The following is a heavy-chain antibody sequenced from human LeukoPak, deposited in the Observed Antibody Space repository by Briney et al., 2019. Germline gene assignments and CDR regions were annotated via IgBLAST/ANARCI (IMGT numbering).Heavy chain of an antibody. J-gene: IGHJ4*02. CDR2: IYSGGST. D-gene: IGHD3-22*01. Sequence: GGSLRLSCAASGFTVSSNYMSWVRQAPGKGLEWVSVIYSGGSTYYADSVKGRFTISRDNSKNTLYLQMNSLRAEDTAVYYCARGYYYDSSGFDYWGQGTLVAVSS. CDR3: ARGYYYDSSGFDY. V-gene: IGHV3-53*01. CDR1: GFTVSSNY.